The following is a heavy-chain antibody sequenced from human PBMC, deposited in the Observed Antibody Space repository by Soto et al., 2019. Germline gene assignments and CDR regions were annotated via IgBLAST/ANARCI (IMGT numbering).Heavy chain of an antibody. V-gene: IGHV1-69*06. Sequence: GASVKVSCKASGGTFSSYAISWVRQAPGQGLEWMGGIIPIFGTANYNPSLKSRVTISVDTSKNQFSLKLSSVTAADTAVYYCARAGGYCSSTSCDDYYGMDVWGQGTTVTVSS. CDR2: IIPIFGTA. D-gene: IGHD2-2*01. CDR3: ARAGGYCSSTSCDDYYGMDV. J-gene: IGHJ6*02. CDR1: GGTFSSYA.